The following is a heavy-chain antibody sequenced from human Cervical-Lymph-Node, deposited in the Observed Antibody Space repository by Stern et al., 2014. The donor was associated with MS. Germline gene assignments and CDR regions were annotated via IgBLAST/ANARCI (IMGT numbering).Heavy chain of an antibody. V-gene: IGHV1-18*01. J-gene: IGHJ3*02. CDR2: ISAYNCHT. Sequence: QMQLVQSGAEVKKPGASVKVSCKASGYTFTSYGISWVRQAPGQGLEWMGCISAYNCHTHDAHKLQCRVTMTTDTSTSTSYMELRSLRSDDTAVYYCARGLLGSENAFDIWGQGTMVTFSS. CDR1: GYTFTSYG. D-gene: IGHD2-15*01. CDR3: ARGLLGSENAFDI.